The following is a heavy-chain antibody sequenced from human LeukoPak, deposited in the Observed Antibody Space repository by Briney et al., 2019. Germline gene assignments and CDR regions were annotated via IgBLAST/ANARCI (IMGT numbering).Heavy chain of an antibody. Sequence: ASVKVSCKASGYTFTGYHMHWVRQAPGQGLEWMGWINPNSGGTNYARKFQGRVTMTRDTSISTAYMELNSLRSDDTALYYCARVFRRGSSWPFDYWGQGTLVTVSS. J-gene: IGHJ4*02. CDR1: GYTFTGYH. CDR2: INPNSGGT. D-gene: IGHD6-13*01. CDR3: ARVFRRGSSWPFDY. V-gene: IGHV1-2*02.